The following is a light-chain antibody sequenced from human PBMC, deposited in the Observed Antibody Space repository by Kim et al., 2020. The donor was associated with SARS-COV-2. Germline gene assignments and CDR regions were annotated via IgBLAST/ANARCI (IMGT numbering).Light chain of an antibody. V-gene: IGKV3-20*01. Sequence: LYPGDTATLSLRARLRVGSSYLTWNRRKPGQAPRPLIIGASIRTRGTPDRFSGSGSGTDFTLAISRLGPKDFAVYYCKRFVRTLPFVGGTKVGIK. CDR1: LRVGSSY. CDR3: KRFVRTLP. CDR2: GAS. J-gene: IGKJ4*01.